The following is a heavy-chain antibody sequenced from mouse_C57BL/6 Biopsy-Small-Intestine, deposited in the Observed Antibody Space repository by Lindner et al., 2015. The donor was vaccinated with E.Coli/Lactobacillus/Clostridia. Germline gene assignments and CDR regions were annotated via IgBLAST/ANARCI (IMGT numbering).Heavy chain of an antibody. Sequence: SVKVSCKAYGFTFSPINHIHWVRQAPGQGLEWMGWINTGSGETKHSQKYQGRIILTRDTSATTAYMELSSLRYEDTGLYYCARSTSGWFTENYWGQGTLVTVSS. V-gene: IGHV1-84*02. J-gene: IGHJ4*01. CDR2: INTGSGET. D-gene: IGHD1-3*01. CDR3: ARSTSGWFTENY. CDR1: GFTFSPINH.